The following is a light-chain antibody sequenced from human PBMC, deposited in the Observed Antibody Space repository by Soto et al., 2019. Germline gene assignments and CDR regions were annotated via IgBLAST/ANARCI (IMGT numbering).Light chain of an antibody. J-gene: IGKJ1*01. CDR2: GTS. Sequence: IVLTQSPGTLSLSAGERATLSCRASQSVSSSYLDWYQQKPGQAPRLLIYGTSSRATGIPDRFSGSGSGTDFTLTISRLEPEDFAVYDCQQYGNSPITFGQGTQVDIK. CDR3: QQYGNSPIT. V-gene: IGKV3-20*01. CDR1: QSVSSSY.